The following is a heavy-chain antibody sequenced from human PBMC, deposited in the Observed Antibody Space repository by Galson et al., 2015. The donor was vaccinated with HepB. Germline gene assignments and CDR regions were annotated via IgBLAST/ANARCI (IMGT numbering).Heavy chain of an antibody. Sequence: SLRLSCAASGLTVSSAGMGWVRQAPGKGPEWVSNLYKAGNADYVDSVKGRFTISRDNSENTLHLQMNSLRPEDTAVYYCARDDYADKVVMFDYWGQGIQVTVSS. V-gene: IGHV3-66*01. J-gene: IGHJ4*02. CDR1: GLTVSSAG. D-gene: IGHD4/OR15-4a*01. CDR2: LYKAGNA. CDR3: ARDDYADKVVMFDY.